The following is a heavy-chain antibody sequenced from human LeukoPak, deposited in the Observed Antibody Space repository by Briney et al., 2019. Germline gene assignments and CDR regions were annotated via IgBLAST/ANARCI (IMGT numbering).Heavy chain of an antibody. CDR3: ARTPVVAASPHLYYYYGMDV. CDR1: SGSISSVDYY. D-gene: IGHD2-15*01. Sequence: PSQTLSFTATVSSGSISSVDYYRRWIRQPPGRILILIAYIYYSGSTYYNPCLKSRVTISVDTSKHQFSLNLSSVTAAGTAVYYCARTPVVAASPHLYYYYGMDVWGQGTTVTVSS. V-gene: IGHV4-30-4*01. CDR2: IYYSGST. J-gene: IGHJ6*02.